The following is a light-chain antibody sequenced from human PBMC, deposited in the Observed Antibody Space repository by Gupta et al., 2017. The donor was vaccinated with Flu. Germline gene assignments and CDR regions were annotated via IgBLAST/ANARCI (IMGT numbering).Light chain of an antibody. V-gene: IGLV3-21*02. CDR2: DDS. CDR3: QVWDSSTDHLV. J-gene: IGLJ2*01. Sequence: SYVLTQAPSVSVAPGQTARITCGGNNIGSKSVHGYQQKPGQAPVLVVYDDSDRPSGIPERFSGANSGNTAALTITRVEAGDEADYYCQVWDSSTDHLVFGGGTKLTVL. CDR1: NIGSKS.